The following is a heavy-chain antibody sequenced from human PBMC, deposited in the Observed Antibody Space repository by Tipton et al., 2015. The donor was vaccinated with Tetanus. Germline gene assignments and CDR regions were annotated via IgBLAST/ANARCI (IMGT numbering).Heavy chain of an antibody. CDR2: IPFDGRNE. CDR1: GFRFSYSG. J-gene: IGHJ4*02. V-gene: IGHV3-30*03. D-gene: IGHD2-2*01. CDR3: ARVRGYCSSTTCSGIDY. Sequence: SLRLSCAAPGFRFSYSGMHWVRQAPGKGLEWVAVIPFDGRNERYADSVKGRFIISRDNSKNTLYLQMNSLRPEDTAVYYCARVRGYCSSTTCSGIDYWGQGTLVTVSS.